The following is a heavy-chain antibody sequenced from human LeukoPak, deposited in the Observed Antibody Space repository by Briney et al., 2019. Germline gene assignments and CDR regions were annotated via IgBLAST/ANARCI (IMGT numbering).Heavy chain of an antibody. CDR3: ARAGLEMATIFGY. V-gene: IGHV4-30-2*01. CDR1: GGSISSGGYY. Sequence: SQTLSLTCTVSGGSISSGGYYWSWIRQPPGKGLEWIGEINHSGSTNYNPSLKSRVTISVDTSKNQFSLKLSSVTAADTAVYYCARAGLEMATIFGYWGQGTLVTVSS. CDR2: INHSGST. J-gene: IGHJ4*02. D-gene: IGHD5-24*01.